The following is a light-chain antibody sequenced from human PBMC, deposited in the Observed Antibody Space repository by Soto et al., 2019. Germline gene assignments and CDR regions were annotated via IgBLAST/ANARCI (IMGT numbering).Light chain of an antibody. J-gene: IGKJ2*01. CDR3: QEYDSYINT. CDR1: QSISSW. V-gene: IGKV1-5*01. CDR2: DAF. Sequence: DIQMTQSPSTLSASVGDRVTITCRASQSISSWLAWYQQKPGEAPKLLIYDAFSLESGVPSRFSGSGSGTEFALTISSLQPDDSATYYCQEYDSYINTFGQGTKLEIK.